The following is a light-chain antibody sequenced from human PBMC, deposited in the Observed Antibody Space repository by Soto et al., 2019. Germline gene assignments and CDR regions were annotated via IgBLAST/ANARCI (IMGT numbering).Light chain of an antibody. CDR3: QQYYSTPWT. CDR2: WAS. Sequence: DIVMTQSPDSLAVSLGERATINCKSSQSVLYSSNNKNYLAWYQQKPGQPPKLLIYWASTRESGVPDRFSGSGFGSDFTLTISSLQAEDLAVYYCQQYYSTPWTCGHGTKVEIK. CDR1: QSVLYSSNNKNY. J-gene: IGKJ1*01. V-gene: IGKV4-1*01.